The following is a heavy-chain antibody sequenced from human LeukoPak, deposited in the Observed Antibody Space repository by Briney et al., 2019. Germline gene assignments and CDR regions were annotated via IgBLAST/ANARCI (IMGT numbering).Heavy chain of an antibody. CDR3: AREREYSKSSTFFRYSDY. CDR1: GYIFPSYG. CDR2: INPYNGST. J-gene: IGHJ4*02. Sequence: ASVKVSCKASGYIFPSYGISWVRQAPGQGLEWMGWINPYNGSTNYAQKLQGRVTMTTDTSTSTAYMELRSLRSDDTAVYYCAREREYSKSSTFFRYSDYWGQGTLVTVSS. V-gene: IGHV1-18*01. D-gene: IGHD6-6*01.